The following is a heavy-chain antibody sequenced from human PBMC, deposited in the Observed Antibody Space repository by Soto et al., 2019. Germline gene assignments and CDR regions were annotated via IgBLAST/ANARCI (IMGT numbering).Heavy chain of an antibody. D-gene: IGHD6-13*01. CDR1: GGSISSSSYY. CDR3: ARIDQSVALWQLVTN. CDR2: IYYSGST. Sequence: QLQLQESGPGLVKPSETLSLTCTVSGGSISSSSYYWGWIRQPPGKGLEWIGSIYYSGSTYYNPSLKSRVTISVDTSKNQFSLKLSSVTAADTAVYYCARIDQSVALWQLVTNWGQGTLVTVSS. J-gene: IGHJ4*02. V-gene: IGHV4-39*01.